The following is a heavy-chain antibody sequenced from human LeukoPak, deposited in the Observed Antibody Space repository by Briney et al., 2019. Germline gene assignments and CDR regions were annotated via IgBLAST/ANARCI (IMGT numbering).Heavy chain of an antibody. V-gene: IGHV4-4*07. CDR3: ARAYGDYAQYWFDP. CDR1: GGSISSYY. D-gene: IGHD4-17*01. CDR2: IYTSGST. J-gene: IGHJ5*02. Sequence: SETLSLTCTVSGGSISSYYWSWIRQPAGRGLEGIGRIYTSGSTNYNPSLHSRVTMPVDTTKNQFSLKLSTVTAAETAVYYCARAYGDYAQYWFDPWGQGTLVTVSS.